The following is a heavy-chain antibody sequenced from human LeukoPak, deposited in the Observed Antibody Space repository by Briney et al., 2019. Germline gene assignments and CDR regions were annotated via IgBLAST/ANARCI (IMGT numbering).Heavy chain of an antibody. V-gene: IGHV3-23*01. CDR2: ISGSGGST. CDR1: GFTFSSYA. J-gene: IGHJ4*02. D-gene: IGHD6-19*01. Sequence: GGSLRLSCAASGFTFSSYAMSWVRQAPGKGLEWVSAISGSGGSTYYAGSVKGRFTISRDNSKNTLYLQMNSLRAEDTAVYYCARADTGSSGWYSRAWFLDYWGQGTLVTVSS. CDR3: ARADTGSSGWYSRAWFLDY.